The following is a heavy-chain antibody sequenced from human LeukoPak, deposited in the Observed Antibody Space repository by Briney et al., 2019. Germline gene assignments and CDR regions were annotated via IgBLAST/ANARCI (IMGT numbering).Heavy chain of an antibody. V-gene: IGHV3-23*01. CDR1: GFTFSIYA. Sequence: GGPLRLSCAVFGFTFSIYAMSWVRQAPGKGLEWVSAIIRSGSSTYYADSVKGRFTTSTDNSENTLYLQMNSLRDEDTAVYYCAKDGVAAAGTELDYWGQGTLVTVSS. D-gene: IGHD6-13*01. CDR2: IIRSGSST. CDR3: AKDGVAAAGTELDY. J-gene: IGHJ4*02.